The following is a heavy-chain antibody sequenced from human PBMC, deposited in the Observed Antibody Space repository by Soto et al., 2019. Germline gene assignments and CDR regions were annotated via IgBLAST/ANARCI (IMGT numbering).Heavy chain of an antibody. Sequence: PGGSLRLSCAAPGFTFSSYGMHWVRQAPGKGLEWVAVISYDGSNKYYADSVKGRFTISRDNSKNTLYLQMNSLRAEDTAVYYCAKDFGLAGTTYYYCGMDVWGQGTTVTVSS. V-gene: IGHV3-30*18. D-gene: IGHD1-7*01. CDR3: AKDFGLAGTTYYYCGMDV. CDR2: ISYDGSNK. CDR1: GFTFSSYG. J-gene: IGHJ6*02.